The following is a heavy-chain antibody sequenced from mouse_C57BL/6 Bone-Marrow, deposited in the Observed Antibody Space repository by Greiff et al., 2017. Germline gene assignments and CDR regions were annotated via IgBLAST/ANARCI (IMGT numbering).Heavy chain of an antibody. Sequence: EVQGVESGGGLVKPGGSLKLSCAASGFTFSSYAMSWVRQTPEKRLEWVATISDGGSYTYYPDNVKGRFTISRDNAKNNLYLHMSHLKSEDTAMYYCARVYYYAMDDWGQGTSVTVSS. CDR3: ARVYYYAMDD. V-gene: IGHV5-4*01. CDR1: GFTFSSYA. J-gene: IGHJ4*01. CDR2: ISDGGSYT.